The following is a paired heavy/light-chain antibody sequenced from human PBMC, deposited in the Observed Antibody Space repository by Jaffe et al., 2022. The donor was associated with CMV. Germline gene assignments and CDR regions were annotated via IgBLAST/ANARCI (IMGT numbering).Light chain of an antibody. J-gene: IGKJ1*01. V-gene: IGKV3-15*01. CDR1: QSVSNN. CDR2: DAS. CDR3: QQYNKWPT. Sequence: EILMTQSPATLSVSPGDRATLSCRASQSVSNNLAWYQHKPGQSPRLLIYDASTRATGIPARFSGSGSGTEFTLAISSLQSEDFAVYYCQQYNKWPTFGQGTKVEIK.
Heavy chain of an antibody. CDR1: GGSISSGNW. CDR3: ARDRSSGWYGLRSIYYFDY. V-gene: IGHV4-4*02. D-gene: IGHD6-19*01. Sequence: QVQLQESGPGLVKPSGTLSLSCAVSGGSISSGNWWSWVRQPPGKGLELIGEIYQSGSTNYNPSLKSRVTISVDKSKNQFSLKLSSVTAADTAVYYCARDRSSGWYGLRSIYYFDYWGRGTLVTVSS. CDR2: IYQSGST. J-gene: IGHJ4*02.